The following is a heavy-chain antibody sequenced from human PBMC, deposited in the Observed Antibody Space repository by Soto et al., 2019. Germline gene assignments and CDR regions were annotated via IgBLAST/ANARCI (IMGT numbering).Heavy chain of an antibody. CDR2: INPNSGGT. CDR1: GYTFTSYY. Sequence: ASLKVSCKASGYTFTSYYMHWVRQAPGQGLEWMGWINPNSGGTNYAQKFQGRVTMTRDTSISTAYMELSRLRSDDTAVYYCAREGTYYDFWSGYYTPYYYGMDVWGQGTTVTVSS. V-gene: IGHV1-2*02. J-gene: IGHJ6*02. D-gene: IGHD3-3*01. CDR3: AREGTYYDFWSGYYTPYYYGMDV.